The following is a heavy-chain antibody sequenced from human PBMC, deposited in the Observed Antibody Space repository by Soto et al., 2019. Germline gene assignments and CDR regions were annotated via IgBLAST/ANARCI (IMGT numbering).Heavy chain of an antibody. CDR1: GGSISSSSYY. V-gene: IGHV4-39*01. Sequence: SETLSLTCTVSGGSISSSSYYWGWIRQPPGKGLEWIGSIFYSGSTYYNPSLKSRVTISVDTSKNQFSLKLSSVTAADTAVYYCARHLTYCSAGSCYSDFPYYGMDVCGQGTTGTGSS. J-gene: IGHJ6*02. D-gene: IGHD2-15*01. CDR3: ARHLTYCSAGSCYSDFPYYGMDV. CDR2: IFYSGST.